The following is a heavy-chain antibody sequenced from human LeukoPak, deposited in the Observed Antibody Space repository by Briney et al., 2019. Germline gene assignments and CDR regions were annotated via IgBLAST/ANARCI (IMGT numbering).Heavy chain of an antibody. J-gene: IGHJ4*02. CDR3: AIQALNYYDSSGYPDY. D-gene: IGHD3-22*01. V-gene: IGHV1-18*01. CDR1: GYTFTSYG. Sequence: ASVKVSCKASGYTFTSYGISWVRQAPGQGLEWMGWISAYNGNTNYAQKLQGRVTMTTDTSTSTAYMELRSLRSDDTAVYYCAIQALNYYDSSGYPDYWGQGTLVTVSS. CDR2: ISAYNGNT.